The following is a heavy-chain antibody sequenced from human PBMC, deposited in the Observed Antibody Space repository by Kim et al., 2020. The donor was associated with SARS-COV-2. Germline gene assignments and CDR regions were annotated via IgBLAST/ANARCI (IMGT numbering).Heavy chain of an antibody. Sequence: KYSQKCQGRVTITRDTYASTAYMELSSLRSEDTAVYYCARIISSDWYFDLWGRGTLVTVSS. V-gene: IGHV1-3*01. CDR3: ARIISSDWYFDL. J-gene: IGHJ2*01. D-gene: IGHD2-15*01.